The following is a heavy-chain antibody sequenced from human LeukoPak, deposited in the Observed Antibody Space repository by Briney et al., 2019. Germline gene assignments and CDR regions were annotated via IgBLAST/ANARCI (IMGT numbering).Heavy chain of an antibody. J-gene: IGHJ4*02. V-gene: IGHV4-59*05. CDR1: GGSISSYY. D-gene: IGHD3-10*01. CDR2: IRYSGRT. CDR3: AREFNGSPDY. Sequence: SETLSLTCTVSGGSISSYYWSWIRQPPGKGLEWIGSIRYSGRTYYKPSLKSRVTLSVDTSKNQLLLNLRSVTAADTAMYYCAREFNGSPDYLGQGTLVTVSS.